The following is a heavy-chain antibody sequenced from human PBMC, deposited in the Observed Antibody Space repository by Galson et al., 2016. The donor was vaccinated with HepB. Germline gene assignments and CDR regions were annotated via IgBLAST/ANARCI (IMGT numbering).Heavy chain of an antibody. J-gene: IGHJ4*02. CDR3: AKERLVRRIFDH. Sequence: SLRLSCAAPGFVFSNFGLSWVRQAPGKGLEWVASISTRRTTYYSDSVQGRFTISRDNSNNTLYLQMNGLRAEDTAVYYCAKERLVRRIFDHWGQGTLPTVSS. CDR1: GFVFSNFG. CDR2: ISTRRTT. V-gene: IGHV3-23*01. D-gene: IGHD1-1*01.